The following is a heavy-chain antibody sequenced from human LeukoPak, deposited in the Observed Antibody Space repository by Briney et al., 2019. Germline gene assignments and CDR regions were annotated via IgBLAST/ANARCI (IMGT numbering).Heavy chain of an antibody. CDR1: GFTVGSNY. Sequence: PGGSLRLSCAASGFTVGSNYMSWVRQAPGKGLEWVSVVYSGGGTYYADSVKGRFTISRDNSKNTLYLQMNSLRAEDTAVYYCVGGRGYNYGWFDYWGRGTLVTVSS. V-gene: IGHV3-53*01. CDR3: VGGRGYNYGWFDY. CDR2: VYSGGGT. D-gene: IGHD5-18*01. J-gene: IGHJ4*02.